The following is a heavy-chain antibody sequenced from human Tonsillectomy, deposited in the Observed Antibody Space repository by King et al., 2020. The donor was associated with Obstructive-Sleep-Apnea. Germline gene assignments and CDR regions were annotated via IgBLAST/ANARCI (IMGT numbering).Heavy chain of an antibody. Sequence: VQLVESGGGLVKPGGSLRLSCAASGFPFSDYYMSWIRQAPGKGLYWVSSISPTSIYTIYAHSGQGRCTISRDNAKSSLYLQMNSLRAEDTAVYYCATVGPSTGLDYWGRGTLVTVSS. V-gene: IGHV3-11*06. CDR2: ISPTSIYT. CDR3: ATVGPSTGLDY. J-gene: IGHJ4*02. CDR1: GFPFSDYY. D-gene: IGHD1-26*01.